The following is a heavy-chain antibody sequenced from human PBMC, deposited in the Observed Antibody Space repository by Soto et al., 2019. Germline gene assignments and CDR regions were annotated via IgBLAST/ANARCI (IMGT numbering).Heavy chain of an antibody. V-gene: IGHV3-53*01. Sequence: EVQLVESGGGLIQPGGSLRLSCAASGFTVSSKYMTWVRQAPGKGLEWVSVIYGGGTTYYADSVKGRFTISRDNSKNTLYLQANVLRAEDTAVYYCVQTTGWPGFDFWGQGTLVTVSS. CDR1: GFTVSSKY. CDR3: VQTTGWPGFDF. D-gene: IGHD6-19*01. CDR2: IYGGGTT. J-gene: IGHJ4*02.